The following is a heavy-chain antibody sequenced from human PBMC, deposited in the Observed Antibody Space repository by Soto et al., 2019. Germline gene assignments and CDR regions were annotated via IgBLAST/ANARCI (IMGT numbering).Heavy chain of an antibody. CDR1: GGSISSYY. V-gene: IGHV4-59*12. D-gene: IGHD3-16*02. Sequence: SETLSLTCTVSGGSISSYYWSWIRQPPGKGLEWIGYIYYSGSTNYNPSLKSRVTISVDTSKNQFSLKLSSVTAADTAVYYCARVVISGGTTYYFDYWGQGTLVTVSS. CDR3: ARVVISGGTTYYFDY. J-gene: IGHJ4*02. CDR2: IYYSGST.